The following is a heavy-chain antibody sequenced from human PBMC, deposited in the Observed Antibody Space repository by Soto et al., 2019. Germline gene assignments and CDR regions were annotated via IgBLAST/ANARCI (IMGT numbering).Heavy chain of an antibody. V-gene: IGHV1-18*01. D-gene: IGHD3-22*01. Sequence: GAPVELCRKASCYTLSSYGISWVRQAPGQGLEWMGWISAYNGNTNYAQKLQGRVTMTTDTSTSTAYMELRSLRSDDTAVYYCARVKGSGYHNWFDPWG. CDR2: ISAYNGNT. CDR1: CYTLSSYG. CDR3: ARVKGSGYHNWFDP. J-gene: IGHJ5*02.